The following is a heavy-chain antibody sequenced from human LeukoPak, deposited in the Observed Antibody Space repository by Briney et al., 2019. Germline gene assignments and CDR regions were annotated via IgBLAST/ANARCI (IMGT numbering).Heavy chain of an antibody. CDR2: IYYSGST. J-gene: IGHJ5*02. CDR1: GGSISSGGYY. Sequence: SETLSLTCTVSGGSISSGGYYWSWIRQHPGKGLEWIGYIYYSGSTYYNPSLKSRVTISVDTSKNQFSLKLSSVTAADTAVYYCARGWHYPRKGVVVAATDCRLDPWGQGTLVTVSS. D-gene: IGHD2-15*01. CDR3: ARGWHYPRKGVVVAATDCRLDP. V-gene: IGHV4-31*03.